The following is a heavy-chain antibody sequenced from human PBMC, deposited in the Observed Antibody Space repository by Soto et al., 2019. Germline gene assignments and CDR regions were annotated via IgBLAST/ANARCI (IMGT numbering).Heavy chain of an antibody. CDR1: GGSFSGYY. V-gene: IGHV4-34*01. J-gene: IGHJ4*02. CDR3: ARGPVALMVYASSVPYFR. CDR2: INHSGST. Sequence: SETLSLTCAVYGGSFSGYYWSWIRQPPGKGLEWIGEINHSGSTNYNPSLKSRVTISVDTSKNQFSLKLSSVTAADTAVYYCARGPVALMVYASSVPYFRWGQGTLVTVS. D-gene: IGHD2-8*01.